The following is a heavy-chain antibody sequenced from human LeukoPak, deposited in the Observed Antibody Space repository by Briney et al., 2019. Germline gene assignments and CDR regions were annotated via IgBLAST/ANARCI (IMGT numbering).Heavy chain of an antibody. CDR1: GGSISSYY. V-gene: IGHV4-59*01. D-gene: IGHD3-22*01. J-gene: IGHJ4*02. Sequence: SETLSLTCTVSGGSISSYYWSWIRQPPGKGLEWIGYIYYSGSTNYNPSLKSRVTISVDTSKNQFSLKLSSVTAADTAVYYCARHYYDSSGYYFGAFDYWGQGTLVTVSS. CDR3: ARHYYDSSGYYFGAFDY. CDR2: IYYSGST.